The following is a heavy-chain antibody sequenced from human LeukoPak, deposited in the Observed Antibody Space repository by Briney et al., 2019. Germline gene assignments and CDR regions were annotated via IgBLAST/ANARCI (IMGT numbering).Heavy chain of an antibody. CDR1: GGSISTYY. D-gene: IGHD4-23*01. V-gene: IGHV4-59*01. CDR3: ARGGTAVVTPYAFDI. CDR2: TYYSGST. Sequence: PSETLSLTCTVSGGSISTYYWSWIRQPPGKGLEWIGYTYYSGSTNYNPSVKSRVTMSVDTSKKQFSLNLSSLTAADTAVYYCARGGTAVVTPYAFDIWGQGTMVTVSS. J-gene: IGHJ3*02.